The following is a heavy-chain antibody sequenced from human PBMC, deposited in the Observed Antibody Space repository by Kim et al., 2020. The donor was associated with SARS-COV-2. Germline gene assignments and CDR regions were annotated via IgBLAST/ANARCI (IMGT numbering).Heavy chain of an antibody. J-gene: IGHJ5*02. V-gene: IGHV6-1*01. CDR2: TYYRSKWYN. D-gene: IGHD6-19*01. CDR1: GDRVSSNSAA. CDR3: AVAGTGPGPNWFDP. Sequence: SQTLSLTCAISGDRVSSNSAAWNWIRQSPSRGLEWLGRTYYRSKWYNDYAVSVKSRITINPDTSKNQFSLQLNSVTPEDTAVYYCAVAGTGPGPNWFDPWGQGTLVTVSS.